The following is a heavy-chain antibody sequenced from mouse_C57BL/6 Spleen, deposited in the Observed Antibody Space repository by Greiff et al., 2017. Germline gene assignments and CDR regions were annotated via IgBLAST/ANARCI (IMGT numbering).Heavy chain of an antibody. CDR2: INPSSGYT. D-gene: IGHD2-3*01. V-gene: IGHV1-4*01. CDR3: ARTYDGYHYFDY. Sequence: QVQLQQSGAELARPGASVKMSCKASGYTFTSYTMHWVKQRPGQGLEWIGYINPSSGYTKYNQKFKDKATLTADKSSSTAYMQLSSLTSEDSAVYYCARTYDGYHYFDYWGQGTTLTVSS. CDR1: GYTFTSYT. J-gene: IGHJ2*01.